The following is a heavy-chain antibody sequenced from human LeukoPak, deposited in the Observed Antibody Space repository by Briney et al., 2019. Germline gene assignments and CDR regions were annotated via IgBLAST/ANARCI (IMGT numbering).Heavy chain of an antibody. V-gene: IGHV4-59*02. CDR3: ARDLRLGYYDSSGYLGWFDP. J-gene: IGHJ5*02. CDR1: GGSVTSTNW. Sequence: SETLSLTCDVSGGSVTSTNWWTWFRQPPGKGLEGIGYIYYSGSTNYNPSLKSRVTISVDTSKNQFSLKLSSVTAADTAVYYCARDLRLGYYDSSGYLGWFDPWGQGTLVTVSS. D-gene: IGHD3-22*01. CDR2: IYYSGST.